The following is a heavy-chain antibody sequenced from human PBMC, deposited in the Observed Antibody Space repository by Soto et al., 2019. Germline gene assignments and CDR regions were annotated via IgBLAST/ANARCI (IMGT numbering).Heavy chain of an antibody. V-gene: IGHV3-23*01. CDR1: GFTFSSYA. Sequence: EVQLLESGGGLVQPGGSLRLSCAASGFTFSSYAMSWVRQAPGKGLEWVSAITDSGGDAKYADSVRGRFTISRDNFYNTLSLQMSSLRAEDSAVYYCARGSTDSYPGSRVFDFWGRGTLVTVSS. J-gene: IGHJ4*02. D-gene: IGHD3-10*01. CDR3: ARGSTDSYPGSRVFDF. CDR2: ITDSGGDA.